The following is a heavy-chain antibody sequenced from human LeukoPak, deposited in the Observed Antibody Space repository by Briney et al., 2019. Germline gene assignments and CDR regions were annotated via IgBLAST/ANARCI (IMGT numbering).Heavy chain of an antibody. V-gene: IGHV5-51*01. Sequence: GESLKISCKGSGYSFTSYWIGWVRQMPGKGLEWMGIIYPGDSDTRYSPSFQGQVTISADKSISTAYLQWSSLKASDTAMYYCARVYGDPQYYYGMDVWGQGTTVTVSS. J-gene: IGHJ6*02. CDR1: GYSFTSYW. D-gene: IGHD4-17*01. CDR2: IYPGDSDT. CDR3: ARVYGDPQYYYGMDV.